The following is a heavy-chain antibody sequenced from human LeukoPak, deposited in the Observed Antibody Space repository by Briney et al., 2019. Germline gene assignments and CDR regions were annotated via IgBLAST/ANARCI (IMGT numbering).Heavy chain of an antibody. Sequence: PGGSLRLSCAASGFTFSSYSMNWVRQAPGEGLEWVSSISSSSSYIYYADSVKGRFTISRDNAKNSLYLQMNSLRAEDTAVYYCARGGSSSPEDAFDIWGQGTMVTVSS. CDR2: ISSSSSYI. J-gene: IGHJ3*02. CDR1: GFTFSSYS. CDR3: ARGGSSSPEDAFDI. D-gene: IGHD6-13*01. V-gene: IGHV3-21*01.